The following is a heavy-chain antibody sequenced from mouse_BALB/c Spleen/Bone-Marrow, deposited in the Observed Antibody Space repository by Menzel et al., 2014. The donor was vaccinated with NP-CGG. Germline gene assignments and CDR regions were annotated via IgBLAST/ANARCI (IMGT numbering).Heavy chain of an antibody. V-gene: IGHV1S126*01. CDR1: GYTFTSYW. CDR2: IYPSDSYT. D-gene: IGHD2-3*01. Sequence: VKLVESGAELVRPGASVKLSCKASGYTFTSYWINWVNQRPGQGLEWIGNIYPSDSYTNNNQKFKDKATLTVDKSSSTAYMQLSSPTSEDSAVYYCTRGSYDLDYWGQGTTLTVSS. J-gene: IGHJ2*01. CDR3: TRGSYDLDY.